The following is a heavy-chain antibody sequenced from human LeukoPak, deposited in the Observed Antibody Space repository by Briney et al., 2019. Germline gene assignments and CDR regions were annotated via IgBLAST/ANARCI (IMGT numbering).Heavy chain of an antibody. Sequence: ASVKVSCKASGYTFTSYGISWVRQAPGQGLEWMGWINPNSGGTNYAQKFQGRVTMTRDTSISTAYMELSRLRSDDTAVYYCARVPYSSGWTEFRYWGQGTLVTVSS. CDR2: INPNSGGT. CDR3: ARVPYSSGWTEFRY. J-gene: IGHJ4*02. D-gene: IGHD6-19*01. CDR1: GYTFTSYG. V-gene: IGHV1-2*02.